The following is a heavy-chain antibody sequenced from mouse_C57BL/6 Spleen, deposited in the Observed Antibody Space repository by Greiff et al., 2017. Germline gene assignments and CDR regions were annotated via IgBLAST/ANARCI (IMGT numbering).Heavy chain of an antibody. CDR2: IDPSDSEP. CDR3: ARSTTVEGYFDV. CDR1: GYTFTSYW. V-gene: IGHV1-52*01. J-gene: IGHJ1*03. Sequence: QVQLQQPGAELVRPGSSVKLSCKASGYTFTSYWMHWVKQRPIQGLEWIGNIDPSDSEPHYNQKFKDKATLTVDKSSSTAYMQLSSLTSEDSAVYYCARSTTVEGYFDVWGTGTTVTVSS. D-gene: IGHD1-1*01.